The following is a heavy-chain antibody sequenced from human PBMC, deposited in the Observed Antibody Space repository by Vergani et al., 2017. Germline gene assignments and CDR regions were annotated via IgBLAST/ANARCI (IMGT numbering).Heavy chain of an antibody. J-gene: IGHJ4*02. CDR1: GGSINSHNYY. D-gene: IGHD2-15*01. Sequence: QVQLQESGPGLVKPSQTLSLTCTVSGGSINSHNYYWSWIRQPAGKGLEWIGRIHTSGSTNYKPSLKSRVTMSEDTSKNQFSLNLTSVTAADTAVYFCARGSCLGGSCYKPLFDYLGQGILVAVSS. CDR2: IHTSGST. CDR3: ARGSCLGGSCYKPLFDY. V-gene: IGHV4-61*02.